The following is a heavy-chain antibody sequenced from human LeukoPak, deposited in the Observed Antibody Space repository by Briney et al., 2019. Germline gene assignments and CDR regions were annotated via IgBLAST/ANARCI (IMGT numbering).Heavy chain of an antibody. D-gene: IGHD1-14*01. CDR3: VRQPDSARYGFDY. V-gene: IGHV3-13*01. CDR1: GFTFDNND. CDR2: IGSAGYT. Sequence: GGSLRLSCEVSGFTFDNNDMHWVRQSTGKGLEWVSAIGSAGYTYYAESVRGRFTITRDTAKQSLYLEMNSLRVEDTAVYHCVRQPDSARYGFDYWGRGTQVTVSA. J-gene: IGHJ4*02.